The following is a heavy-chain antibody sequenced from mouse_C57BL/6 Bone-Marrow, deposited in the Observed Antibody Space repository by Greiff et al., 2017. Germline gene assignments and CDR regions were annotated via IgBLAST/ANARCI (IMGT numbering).Heavy chain of an antibody. Sequence: VQLQQSGAELVKPGASVKLSCTASGFNIKDYYMHWVKQRTEQGLEWIGRIDPEDGETKYAPKFQGKATITADTSSNTAYLQPRSLTSEDPAVYYCSRWDSGGACFALWGQGTLVTVSA. V-gene: IGHV14-2*01. CDR3: SRWDSGGACFAL. CDR1: GFNIKDYY. D-gene: IGHD4-1*01. J-gene: IGHJ3*01. CDR2: IDPEDGET.